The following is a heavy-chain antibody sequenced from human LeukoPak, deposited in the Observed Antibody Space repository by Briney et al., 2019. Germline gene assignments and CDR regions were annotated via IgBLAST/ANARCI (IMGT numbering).Heavy chain of an antibody. D-gene: IGHD6-19*01. CDR2: ISSSSNSI. Sequence: GGSLRLSCAASGFTFSSYSMNWVRQAPGKGLGWVSYISSSSNSIYYADSVKGRFTISRDNAKNSLYLQMNSLRAEDTAVYYCATSTPGPLSSGWGKGTLVTVSS. V-gene: IGHV3-48*01. CDR3: ATSTPGPLSSG. J-gene: IGHJ4*02. CDR1: GFTFSSYS.